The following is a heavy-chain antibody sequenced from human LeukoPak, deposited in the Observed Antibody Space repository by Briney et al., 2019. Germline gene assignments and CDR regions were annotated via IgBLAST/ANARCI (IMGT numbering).Heavy chain of an antibody. V-gene: IGHV3-13*01. CDR3: ARGGREGYGSSTYFDY. Sequence: GGSLRLSCAASGFTFSSYDMHWVRQATGKGLEWVSAIGTAGDTYYPGSVKGRFTISRENAKNSLYLQMNSLRAGDTAVYYCARGGREGYGSSTYFDYWGQGTLVTVSS. CDR2: IGTAGDT. CDR1: GFTFSSYD. D-gene: IGHD6-6*01. J-gene: IGHJ4*02.